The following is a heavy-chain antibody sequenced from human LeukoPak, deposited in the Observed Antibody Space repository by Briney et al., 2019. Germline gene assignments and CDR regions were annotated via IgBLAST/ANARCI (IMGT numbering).Heavy chain of an antibody. CDR1: GDSVSSA. Sequence: SQTLSLTCAISGDSVSSAWNWIRQSPSRGLEWLGRTYYSSKWYTDYAVSVKGRVSINPDTSKTQLSLQLSSVTPEDTAVYYCARGWLRSGFDLWGQGTLVTVPS. J-gene: IGHJ4*02. D-gene: IGHD5-12*01. CDR2: TYYSSKWYT. CDR3: ARGWLRSGFDL. V-gene: IGHV6-1*01.